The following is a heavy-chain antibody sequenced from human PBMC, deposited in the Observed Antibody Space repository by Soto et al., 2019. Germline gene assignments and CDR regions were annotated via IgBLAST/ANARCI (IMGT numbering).Heavy chain of an antibody. CDR1: EDTFTSYA. D-gene: IGHD3-3*01. CDR2: INTGNGNT. J-gene: IGHJ4*02. Sequence: QVHLVQSGAEVKKPGASVNVSCKGSEDTFTSYAIHWVRQAPGQGLEWMGWINTGNGNTKYSQKFQGRVTFTRDTSASTAYMELSSLRSDDTAVYYCANWAYDFWSGPPNWCQGTLVTVSS. V-gene: IGHV1-3*04. CDR3: ANWAYDFWSGPPN.